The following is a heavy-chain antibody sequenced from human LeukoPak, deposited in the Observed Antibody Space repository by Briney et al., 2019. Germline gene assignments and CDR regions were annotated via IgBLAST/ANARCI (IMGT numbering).Heavy chain of an antibody. D-gene: IGHD6-19*01. Sequence: GESLKISCKGSGYSFTSYWIGWVRQMPGKGLEWMGIIYPDDSDTRYSPSSEGHVTISADTSINTAYLQWRSLQASDTAMYFCASRVGVAGTFDAFDLWGQGTMVTVSS. CDR3: ASRVGVAGTFDAFDL. J-gene: IGHJ3*01. CDR1: GYSFTSYW. V-gene: IGHV5-51*01. CDR2: IYPDDSDT.